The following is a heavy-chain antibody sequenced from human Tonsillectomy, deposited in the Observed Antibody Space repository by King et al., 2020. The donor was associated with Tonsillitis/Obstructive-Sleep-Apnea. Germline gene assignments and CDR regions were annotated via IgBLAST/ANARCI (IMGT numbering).Heavy chain of an antibody. CDR3: ASPLGGRFGYDSFL. J-gene: IGHJ4*02. D-gene: IGHD5-12*01. Sequence: VQLVESGAEVKKPGESLRISCKGSGYSFTSYWISWVRQMPGKGLEWMGRIDPSDSYTNYSPSFQGHVTISADKSISTAYLQWSSLKASDTAIYYCASPLGGRFGYDSFLGGQGTLVTVSS. CDR2: IDPSDSYT. V-gene: IGHV5-10-1*01. CDR1: GYSFTSYW.